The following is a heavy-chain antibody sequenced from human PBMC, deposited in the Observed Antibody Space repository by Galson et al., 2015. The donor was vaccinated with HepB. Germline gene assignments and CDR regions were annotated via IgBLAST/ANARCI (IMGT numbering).Heavy chain of an antibody. Sequence: SLRFSGEASGLTLTSFVMQWVRQAQGKGLEWVGLISYDGSNKYYADSVKGRFTISRISSNNTLYLQLIRLRAEDTAEYDCASELDIVGAFSSAPVFDIWGQGTMVTVSS. CDR3: ASELDIVGAFSSAPVFDI. J-gene: IGHJ3*02. D-gene: IGHD1-26*01. CDR2: ISYDGSNK. CDR1: GLTLTSFV. V-gene: IGHV3-30-3*01.